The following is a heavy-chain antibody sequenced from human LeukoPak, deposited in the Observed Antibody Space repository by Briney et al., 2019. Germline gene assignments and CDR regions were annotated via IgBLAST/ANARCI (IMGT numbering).Heavy chain of an antibody. J-gene: IGHJ3*02. V-gene: IGHV3-15*01. D-gene: IGHD1-26*01. CDR1: GFTFSNAW. CDR2: IKSKTDGGTT. CDR3: TTFVGATRVDAFDI. Sequence: GGSLRLSCAASGFTFSNAWMSWVRQAPGKGLEWVGRIKSKTDGGTTDYAAPVKGRFTISRDDSKNTLYLQMNSLKTEDTAVYYCTTFVGATRVDAFDIWGQGTMVTVSS.